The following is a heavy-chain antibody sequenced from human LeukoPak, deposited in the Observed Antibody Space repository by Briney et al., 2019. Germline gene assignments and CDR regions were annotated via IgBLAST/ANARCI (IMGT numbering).Heavy chain of an antibody. CDR1: GGSISSGGYY. V-gene: IGHV4-31*03. Sequence: SETLSLTCTVSGGSISSGGYYWSWIRQHPGKGLEWIGYIYYTGSTYYNPSLKSRVTISVDTSKNQFSLKLSSVTAADTAVYYCARVSDGSGSYYRPQALDYWGQGTLVTVSS. CDR3: ARVSDGSGSYYRPQALDY. J-gene: IGHJ4*02. CDR2: IYYTGST. D-gene: IGHD3-10*01.